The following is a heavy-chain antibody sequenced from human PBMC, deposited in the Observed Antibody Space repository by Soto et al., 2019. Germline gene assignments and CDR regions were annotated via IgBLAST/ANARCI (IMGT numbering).Heavy chain of an antibody. V-gene: IGHV3-23*01. J-gene: IGHJ4*02. D-gene: IGHD2-2*01. CDR3: ASSKYQLLSIDY. Sequence: EVQLLESGGGLVQPGGSLRLSCAASGFTFSSYAMSWVRQAPGKGLEWVSAISGSGGSTYYADSVKGRFTISRDNSKNTLYLQMNSLRAEDTAVYYCASSKYQLLSIDYWGQGTLVTVSS. CDR1: GFTFSSYA. CDR2: ISGSGGST.